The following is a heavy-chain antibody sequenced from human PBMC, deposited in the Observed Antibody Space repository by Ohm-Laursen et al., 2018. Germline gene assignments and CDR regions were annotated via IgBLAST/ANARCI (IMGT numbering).Heavy chain of an antibody. V-gene: IGHV3-7*01. CDR1: GFTLSSNS. Sequence: SLRLSCAASGFTLSSNSMNWVRQAPGKGLEWVANIKQDGGQQYYVDSVKGRFTISRDNAKNSLYLQMNSLRAEDTAVYYCASAYSYSTPHYLDYWGQGTLVTVSS. D-gene: IGHD5-18*01. CDR3: ASAYSYSTPHYLDY. CDR2: IKQDGGQQ. J-gene: IGHJ4*02.